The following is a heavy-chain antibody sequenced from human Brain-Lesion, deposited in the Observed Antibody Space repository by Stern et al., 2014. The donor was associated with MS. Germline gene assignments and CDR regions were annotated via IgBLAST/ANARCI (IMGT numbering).Heavy chain of an antibody. V-gene: IGHV4-61*02. CDR2: IFNSGST. D-gene: IGHD2-2*01. J-gene: IGHJ6*02. CDR1: GGSISSGGYY. CDR3: ARGRVVPGFQYYATDV. Sequence: QVQLQESGPGLVKPSQTLSLSCTVSGGSISSGGYYWSWIRQPAGKGLEWIGRIFNSGSTSYNPSLKSRVTLSIDTPKNHVSLRLNSMTAADTAVYYCARGRVVPGFQYYATDVWGQGTTVIVSS.